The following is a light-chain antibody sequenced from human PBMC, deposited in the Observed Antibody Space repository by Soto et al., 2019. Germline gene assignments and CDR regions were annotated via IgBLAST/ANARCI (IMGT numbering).Light chain of an antibody. J-gene: IGLJ1*01. CDR3: SANKSSRTLV. V-gene: IGLV2-14*01. Sequence: QSALTQHASVSGSPGQSITISCTGTASDVGAYDYVSWYQHHPGKPPKLLIFEVRDRPSGVSNRFSGSKSGNAASLTLSGLQPEYEADYFCSANKSSRTLVFGTVTKLTVL. CDR1: ASDVGAYDY. CDR2: EVR.